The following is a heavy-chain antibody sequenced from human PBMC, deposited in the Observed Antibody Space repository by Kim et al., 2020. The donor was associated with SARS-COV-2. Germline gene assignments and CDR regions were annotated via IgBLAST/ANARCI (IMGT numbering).Heavy chain of an antibody. CDR1: GYTFTSYA. D-gene: IGHD2-15*01. J-gene: IGHJ6*02. CDR3: ASIYCSGGSCYSGRRANYYYYGMDV. CDR2: INAGNGNT. Sequence: ASVKVSCKASGYTFTSYAMHWVRQAPGQRLEWMGWINAGNGNTKYSQKFQGRVTSTRDTSASTAYMELSSLRSEDTAVYYCASIYCSGGSCYSGRRANYYYYGMDVWGQGTTVTVSS. V-gene: IGHV1-3*01.